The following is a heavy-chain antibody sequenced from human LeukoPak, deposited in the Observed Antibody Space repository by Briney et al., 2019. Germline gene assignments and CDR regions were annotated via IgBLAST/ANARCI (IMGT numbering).Heavy chain of an antibody. J-gene: IGHJ4*02. Sequence: ASVKVSCKASGYTFTSYGISWVRQAPGQALEWMGWISAYNGNTNYAQKLQGRVTMTTDTSTSTAYMELTRLISDDTAVYYCARVGSSGWYVHPTLDYWGQGTLVTVSS. CDR1: GYTFTSYG. V-gene: IGHV1-18*01. CDR2: ISAYNGNT. CDR3: ARVGSSGWYVHPTLDY. D-gene: IGHD6-19*01.